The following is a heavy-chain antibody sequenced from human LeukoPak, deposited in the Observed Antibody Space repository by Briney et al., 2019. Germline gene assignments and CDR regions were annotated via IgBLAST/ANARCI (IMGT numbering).Heavy chain of an antibody. D-gene: IGHD2-15*01. CDR2: ISDSGST. Sequence: KTSETLSLTCTVSGGSISTYYWSWIRQPPGKGLEWIGYISDSGSTNYNPSLKSRVPISIETSKNQFSLRLTSAPAADTAVYYCARYCIGGGCEGNWFDPWGQGTLVTVSS. V-gene: IGHV4-59*08. CDR3: ARYCIGGGCEGNWFDP. J-gene: IGHJ5*02. CDR1: GGSISTYY.